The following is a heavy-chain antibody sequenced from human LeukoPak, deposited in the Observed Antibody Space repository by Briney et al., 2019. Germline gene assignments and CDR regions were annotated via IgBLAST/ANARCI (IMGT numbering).Heavy chain of an antibody. CDR2: MNPNSGNT. J-gene: IGHJ6*02. Sequence: ASVKVSCKASGYTFTGYYMHWVRQATGQGLEWMGWMNPNSGNTGYAQKFQGRVTMTRNTSISTAYMELSSLRSEDTAVYYCARGTEIMVRGVIIPYYYYGMDVWGQGTTVTVSS. CDR1: GYTFTGYY. D-gene: IGHD3-10*01. V-gene: IGHV1-8*02. CDR3: ARGTEIMVRGVIIPYYYYGMDV.